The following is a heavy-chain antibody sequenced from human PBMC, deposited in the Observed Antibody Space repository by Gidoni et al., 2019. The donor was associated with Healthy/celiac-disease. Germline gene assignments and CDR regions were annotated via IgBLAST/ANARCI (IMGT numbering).Heavy chain of an antibody. CDR2: ISHSGST. V-gene: IGHV4-4*02. D-gene: IGHD2-2*01. J-gene: IGHJ4*02. Sequence: QVQLQESGPGLVKPSGTLSLTCAVSGGSINSNWWTWVRQPPGKGLEWIGEISHSGSTNYNPSLKSRVTISIDKSKNQFSLRLSSVTAADTAVYYCARVFCTSTTCYVGWEDYWGQGTLVTVSS. CDR1: GGSINSNW. CDR3: ARVFCTSTTCYVGWEDY.